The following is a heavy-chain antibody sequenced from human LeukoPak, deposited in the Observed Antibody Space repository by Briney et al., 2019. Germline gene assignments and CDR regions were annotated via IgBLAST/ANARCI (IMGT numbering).Heavy chain of an antibody. CDR1: GFTFSSYW. V-gene: IGHV3-74*01. D-gene: IGHD7-27*01. J-gene: IGHJ6*02. CDR3: ARDLWGSAYGMDV. CDR2: INSDGSST. Sequence: GGSLRLSCAASGFTFSSYWVHWVRQAPGKGLVWVSHINSDGSSTSYADSVKGRFTIARDNAKNTLHLQMDSLRAEDTAVYYCARDLWGSAYGMDVWGQGTTVTVSS.